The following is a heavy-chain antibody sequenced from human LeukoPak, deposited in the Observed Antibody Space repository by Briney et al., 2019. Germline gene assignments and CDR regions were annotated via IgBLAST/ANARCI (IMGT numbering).Heavy chain of an antibody. J-gene: IGHJ4*02. CDR3: ARVSGSYHPLY. CDR1: GYTFTSYD. V-gene: IGHV1-8*03. CDR2: MNPNSGDT. D-gene: IGHD1-26*01. Sequence: GASVKVSCKASGYTFTSYDINWVRQATGQGLEWMGWMNPNSGDTGYAQKFQGRVTITRNTSISTAYMELSSLRSEDTAVYYCARVSGSYHPLYWGQGTLVTVSS.